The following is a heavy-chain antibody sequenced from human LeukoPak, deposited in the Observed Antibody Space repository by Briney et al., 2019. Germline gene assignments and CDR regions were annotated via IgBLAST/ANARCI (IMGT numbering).Heavy chain of an antibody. CDR1: GFTFSSYG. CDR3: ARGSDSSGYWTDGMDV. Sequence: PGGSLRLSCAASGFTFSSYGMHWVRQAPGKGLEWVAVIWYDGSKKYYADSVKGRFTISRDNSKNTLYLQMNSLRAEDTAVYYCARGSDSSGYWTDGMDVWGQGTTVTVSS. D-gene: IGHD3-22*01. V-gene: IGHV3-33*01. J-gene: IGHJ6*02. CDR2: IWYDGSKK.